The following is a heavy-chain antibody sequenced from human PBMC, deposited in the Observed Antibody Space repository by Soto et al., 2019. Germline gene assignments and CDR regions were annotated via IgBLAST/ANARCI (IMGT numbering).Heavy chain of an antibody. CDR3: AKDVGTGSRYYYMDV. J-gene: IGHJ6*03. D-gene: IGHD6-13*01. V-gene: IGHV3-9*01. CDR2: ISWNSGSI. CDR1: GFTFDDYA. Sequence: VQLVESGGGLVQPGRSLRLSCAASGFTFDDYAMHWVRQAPGKGLEWVSGISWNSGSIGYADSVKGRFTISRDNAKNSLYLQMNSLRAEDTALYYCAKDVGTGSRYYYMDVWGKGTTVTVSS.